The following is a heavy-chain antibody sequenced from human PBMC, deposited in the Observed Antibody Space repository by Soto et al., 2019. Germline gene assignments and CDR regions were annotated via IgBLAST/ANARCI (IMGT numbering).Heavy chain of an antibody. CDR1: GFTFSSYW. V-gene: IGHV3-7*05. CDR3: ARSLAHPHVPATDVGWVSDY. CDR2: IKQDGSEK. D-gene: IGHD2-2*01. J-gene: IGHJ4*02. Sequence: GGSLRLSCAASGFTFSSYWMSWVRQAPGKGLEWVANIKQDGSEKYYVDSVKGRFTISRDNAKNSLYLQMNSLRAEDTAVYYCARSLAHPHVPATDVGWVSDYWGQGTLVTVSS.